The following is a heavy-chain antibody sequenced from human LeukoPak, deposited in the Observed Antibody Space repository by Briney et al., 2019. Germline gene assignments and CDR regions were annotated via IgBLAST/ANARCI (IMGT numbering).Heavy chain of an antibody. V-gene: IGHV4-59*01. Sequence: SGTPSPPRRVSGGSLSRFQWRLVRQAPREGAGGIRYVFYKGSTNYNPSLKSRVSISVDTAKNQFSLRLSSVTAADTAVYYCARGNNYYFYYMDVWGKGATVTVSS. J-gene: IGHJ6*03. CDR2: VFYKGST. CDR1: GGSLSRFQ. CDR3: ARGNNYYFYYMDV.